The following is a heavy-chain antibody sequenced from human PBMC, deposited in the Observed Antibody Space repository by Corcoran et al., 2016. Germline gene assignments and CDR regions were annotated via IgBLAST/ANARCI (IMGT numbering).Heavy chain of an antibody. V-gene: IGHV3-73*02. Sequence: EVQLVESGGGLVQPGGSLKLSCAASGFTFSDSAMHWVRQASGKGLEGVGRIRSKANSYATAYAASVKGRFTISRDDSKNTAYLQMNSLKTEDTAVYYCTSRITGTPKYYYYYGMDVWGQGTTVTVSS. D-gene: IGHD1-20*01. CDR2: IRSKANSYAT. CDR3: TSRITGTPKYYYYYGMDV. CDR1: GFTFSDSA. J-gene: IGHJ6*02.